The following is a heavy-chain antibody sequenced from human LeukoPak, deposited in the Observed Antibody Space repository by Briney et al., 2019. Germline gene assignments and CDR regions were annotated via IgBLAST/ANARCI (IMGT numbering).Heavy chain of an antibody. Sequence: SVKVSCKASGGTFSSHAISWVRQAPGQGLEWMGGIIPIFGTANYAQKFQGRVTITADKSTSTAYMELSSLRSEDTAVYYCARDRAGPGDYWGQGTLVTVSS. D-gene: IGHD3-10*01. J-gene: IGHJ4*02. CDR3: ARDRAGPGDY. CDR1: GGTFSSHA. CDR2: IIPIFGTA. V-gene: IGHV1-69*06.